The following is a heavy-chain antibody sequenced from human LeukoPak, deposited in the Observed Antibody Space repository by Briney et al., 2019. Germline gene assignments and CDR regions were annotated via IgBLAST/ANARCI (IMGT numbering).Heavy chain of an antibody. Sequence: SETLSLTCTVSGGSISSYYWSWIRQPPGKGLEWIGYIYYSGSTNYNPSLKSRVTISVDTSKNQFSLKLSSMTAADTAVYYCARGILTEISYWGQGTLVTVSS. D-gene: IGHD3-9*01. CDR3: ARGILTEISY. CDR2: IYYSGST. V-gene: IGHV4-59*01. CDR1: GGSISSYY. J-gene: IGHJ4*02.